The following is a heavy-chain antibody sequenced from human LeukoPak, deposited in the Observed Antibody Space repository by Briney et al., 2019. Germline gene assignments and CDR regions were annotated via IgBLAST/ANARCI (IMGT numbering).Heavy chain of an antibody. J-gene: IGHJ6*02. CDR3: AKILGDPKALYYYYGMDV. V-gene: IGHV3-23*01. D-gene: IGHD4-17*01. CDR2: ISGSGGST. Sequence: GGSLRLSCAASGFTFSSYAMSWVRQAPGKGLEWVSAISGSGGSTYYADSVKGRFTISRDNSKNTPYLQMNSLRAEDTAVYYRAKILGDPKALYYYYGMDVWGQGTTVTVSS. CDR1: GFTFSSYA.